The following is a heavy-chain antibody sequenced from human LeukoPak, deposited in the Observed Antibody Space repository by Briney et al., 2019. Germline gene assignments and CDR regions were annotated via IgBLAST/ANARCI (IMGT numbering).Heavy chain of an antibody. Sequence: SETLSLTCTVSGGSVSTYYWSWIRRPPGKGLEWIAYIHASGPTNYNPSLRSRITISVDTSKNQFSLKLSSVTAADTAVYYCARHDAGIAARPFDNWGQGTLVTVSS. CDR2: IHASGPT. D-gene: IGHD6-6*01. V-gene: IGHV4-4*09. CDR1: GGSVSTYY. J-gene: IGHJ4*02. CDR3: ARHDAGIAARPFDN.